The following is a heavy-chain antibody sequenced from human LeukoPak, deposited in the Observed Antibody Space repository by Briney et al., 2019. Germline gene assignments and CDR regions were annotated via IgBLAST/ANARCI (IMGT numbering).Heavy chain of an antibody. CDR1: GFTFSTYA. V-gene: IGHV3-30-3*01. J-gene: IGHJ4*02. CDR3: ARHPSSSWFFDY. Sequence: GGSLRLSCAASGFTFSTYAINWARQAPGKGLEWVAVISYDGNNKYYADSVKGRFTISRDNSKNTLYLQMNSLRTEDTAMYYCARHPSSSWFFDYWGQGTLVTVSS. CDR2: ISYDGNNK. D-gene: IGHD6-13*01.